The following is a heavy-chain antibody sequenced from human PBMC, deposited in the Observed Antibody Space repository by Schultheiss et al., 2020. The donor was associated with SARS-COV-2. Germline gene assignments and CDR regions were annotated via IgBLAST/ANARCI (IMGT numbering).Heavy chain of an antibody. V-gene: IGHV3-30*04. CDR1: GFTFSSYE. D-gene: IGHD3-16*01. J-gene: IGHJ4*02. CDR3: AKDALGLRITPTAQDY. Sequence: GGSLRLSCAASGFTFSSYEMNWVRQAPGKGLEWVAVISYDGSNKYYADSVKGRFTISRDNSKNTLYLQMNSLRAEDTAVYYCAKDALGLRITPTAQDYWGQGTLVTVSS. CDR2: ISYDGSNK.